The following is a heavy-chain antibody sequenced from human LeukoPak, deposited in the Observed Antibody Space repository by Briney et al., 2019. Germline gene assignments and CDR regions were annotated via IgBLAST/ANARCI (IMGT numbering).Heavy chain of an antibody. CDR2: ISSNGGST. V-gene: IGHV3-64*01. CDR1: GFTFSSYA. D-gene: IGHD5-18*01. J-gene: IGHJ5*02. Sequence: PGGSLRLSCAASGFTFSSYAMHWVRQAPGKGLEYVSAISSNGGSTYYANSVKGRFTISRDNSKNTLYLKMGSLRAEDMAVHYCASGGIQLWPGHWFDPWGQGALVTVSS. CDR3: ASGGIQLWPGHWFDP.